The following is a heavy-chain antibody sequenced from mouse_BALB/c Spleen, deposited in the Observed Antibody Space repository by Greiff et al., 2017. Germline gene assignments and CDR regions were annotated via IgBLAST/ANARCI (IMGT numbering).Heavy chain of an antibody. CDR2: IRLKSNNYAT. Sequence: DVKLVESGGGLVQPGGSMKLSCVASGFTFSNYWMNWVRQSPEKGLEWVAEIRLKSNNYATHYAESVKGRFTISRDDSKSSVYLQMNNLRAEDTGIYYCTRDDGLFAYWGQGTLVTVSA. CDR3: TRDDGLFAY. CDR1: GFTFSNYW. J-gene: IGHJ3*01. D-gene: IGHD2-3*01. V-gene: IGHV6-6*02.